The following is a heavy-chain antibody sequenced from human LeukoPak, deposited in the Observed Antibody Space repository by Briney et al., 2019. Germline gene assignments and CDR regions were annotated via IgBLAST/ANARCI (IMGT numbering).Heavy chain of an antibody. D-gene: IGHD1-26*01. CDR1: GFTVSSNY. J-gene: IGHJ4*02. V-gene: IGHV3-53*01. CDR2: IYSGGST. Sequence: PGGSLRLSCAASGFTVSSNYMSWVRQAPGTGLEWVSVIYSGGSTYYADSVKGRFTISRDNSKNTLYLQMNSLRAEDTAVYYCARAGKWELLHFDYWGQGTLVTVSS. CDR3: ARAGKWELLHFDY.